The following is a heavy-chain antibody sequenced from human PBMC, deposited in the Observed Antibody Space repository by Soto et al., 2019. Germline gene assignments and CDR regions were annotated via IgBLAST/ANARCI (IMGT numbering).Heavy chain of an antibody. CDR1: GYTFTSYD. D-gene: IGHD1-26*01. CDR2: MHPNSGNT. V-gene: IGHV1-8*01. Sequence: QVQLVQSGAEVKKPGASVKVSCKASGYTFTSYDIYWVRQATGQGLEWMGWMHPNSGNTGYAQKFQGRVTMTRNTSITTAYMELSSLTSDDTAVYYWARGLSYRQDWGQGTLVTVSS. J-gene: IGHJ4*02. CDR3: ARGLSYRQD.